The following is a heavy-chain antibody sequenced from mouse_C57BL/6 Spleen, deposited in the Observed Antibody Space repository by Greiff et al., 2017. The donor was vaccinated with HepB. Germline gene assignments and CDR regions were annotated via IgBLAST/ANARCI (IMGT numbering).Heavy chain of an antibody. Sequence: QVQLQQSGAELARPGASVKLSCKASGYTFTSYGISWVKQRTGQGLEWIGEIYPRSGNTYYNEKFKGKATLTADKSSSTAYMELRSLTSEDSAVYFCARRGRGSLAYWGQGTLVTVSA. CDR3: ARRGRGSLAY. V-gene: IGHV1-81*01. J-gene: IGHJ3*01. D-gene: IGHD3-1*01. CDR1: GYTFTSYG. CDR2: IYPRSGNT.